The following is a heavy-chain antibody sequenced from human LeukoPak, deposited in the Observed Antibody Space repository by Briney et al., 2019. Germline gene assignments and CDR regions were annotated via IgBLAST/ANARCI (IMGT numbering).Heavy chain of an antibody. CDR3: ARDPYYYDSSGYLDY. V-gene: IGHV3-66*01. D-gene: IGHD3-22*01. Sequence: GGSLRLSCAASGFTVSSNYMSWVRQAPGKGLEWVSVIYSGGSTYYADSVKGRFTISRDNSKNTLYLQMNSLRAEDTAVYYCARDPYYYDSSGYLDYWSQGTLVTVSS. J-gene: IGHJ4*02. CDR1: GFTVSSNY. CDR2: IYSGGST.